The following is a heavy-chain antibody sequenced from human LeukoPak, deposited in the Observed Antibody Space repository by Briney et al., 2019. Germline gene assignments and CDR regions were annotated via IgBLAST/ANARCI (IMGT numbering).Heavy chain of an antibody. J-gene: IGHJ3*02. CDR1: GGSISSYY. V-gene: IGHV4-59*01. D-gene: IGHD3-9*01. CDR2: IYYSGST. CDR3: AREDILTGTGAFDI. Sequence: SETLSLTCTVSGGSISSYYWSWIRQPPGKGLEWIGYIYYSGSTNYNPSLKSRVTISVDTSKNQFSLKLSSVTAADTAAYYCAREDILTGTGAFDIWGQGTMVTVSS.